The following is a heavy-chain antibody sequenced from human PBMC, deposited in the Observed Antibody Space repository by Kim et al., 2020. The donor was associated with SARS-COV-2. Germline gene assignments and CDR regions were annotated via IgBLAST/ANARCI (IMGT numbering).Heavy chain of an antibody. Sequence: GGSLRLSCAASGFTFSYYGMHWVRQAPGKGLEWVTIISYDGTNKYYADSVKGRFTISRDNSKNTLYLQMNSLRAEDTAVYYCAKDGDILTGYYKGAFDIWGQGTVVSVSS. J-gene: IGHJ3*02. CDR2: ISYDGTNK. CDR1: GFTFSYYG. D-gene: IGHD3-9*01. CDR3: AKDGDILTGYYKGAFDI. V-gene: IGHV3-30*18.